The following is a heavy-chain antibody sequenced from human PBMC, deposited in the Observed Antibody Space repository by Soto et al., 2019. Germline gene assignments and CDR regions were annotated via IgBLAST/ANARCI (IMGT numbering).Heavy chain of an antibody. CDR3: ARGGSLRYFDWTPGYWFDP. Sequence: ASVKVSCKASGYTFTSYDINWVRQATGQGLEWMGWMNPNSGNTGYAQKFQGRVTMTRNTSISTAYMELSSLRSEDTAVYYCARGGSLRYFDWTPGYWFDPWGQGTLVTVSS. V-gene: IGHV1-8*01. CDR1: GYTFTSYD. CDR2: MNPNSGNT. J-gene: IGHJ5*02. D-gene: IGHD3-9*01.